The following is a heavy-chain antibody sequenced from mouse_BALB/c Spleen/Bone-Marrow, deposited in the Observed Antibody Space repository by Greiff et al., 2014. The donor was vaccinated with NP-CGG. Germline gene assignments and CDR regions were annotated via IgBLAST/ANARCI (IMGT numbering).Heavy chain of an antibody. D-gene: IGHD2-10*02. CDR1: GYTFTSYW. V-gene: IGHV1-69*02. J-gene: IGHJ4*01. Sequence: QVHVKQSGAELVRPGASVKVSCKASGYTFTSYWINWVKQRPGQGLEWTGNIYPSDSYTNYNQNFKDKATLTVDKSSSTAYMQLSSPTSEDSAVYYCTRQYGNYYAMDYWGQGTSVTVSS. CDR2: IYPSDSYT. CDR3: TRQYGNYYAMDY.